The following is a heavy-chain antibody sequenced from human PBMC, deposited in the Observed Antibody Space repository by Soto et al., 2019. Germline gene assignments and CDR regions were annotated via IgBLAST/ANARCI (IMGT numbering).Heavy chain of an antibody. D-gene: IGHD6-19*01. J-gene: IGHJ4*02. CDR1: GFTFGDYA. Sequence: PGGSLRLSCTASGFTFGDYAMSWFRQAPGKGLEWVGFIRSKAYGGTTEYAASVKGRFTISRDDSKSIAYLQMNSLKTEDTAVYYCTREASIAVAGTVDYWGQGTLVTVSS. CDR3: TREASIAVAGTVDY. V-gene: IGHV3-49*03. CDR2: IRSKAYGGTT.